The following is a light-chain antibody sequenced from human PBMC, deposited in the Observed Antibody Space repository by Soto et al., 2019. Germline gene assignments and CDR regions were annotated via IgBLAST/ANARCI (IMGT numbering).Light chain of an antibody. CDR3: LQDYSYPLT. CDR2: AAS. V-gene: IGKV1-6*01. J-gene: IGKJ1*01. CDR1: QGIRND. Sequence: ASQLTQSRSSLSASVGDRVTITCRALQGIRNDLGWYQQKPGKAPKLLIYAASSLQSGVPSRFRGSASGTDFTLTISSLQPEDFETYYCLQDYSYPLTFGQGTKVDIK.